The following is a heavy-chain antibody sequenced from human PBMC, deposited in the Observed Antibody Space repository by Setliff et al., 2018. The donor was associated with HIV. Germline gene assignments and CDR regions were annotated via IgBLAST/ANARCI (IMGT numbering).Heavy chain of an antibody. CDR2: ISTFRGT. D-gene: IGHD3-16*02. CDR1: GDSVSDYY. Sequence: SETLSLTCSVSGDSVSDYYWSWIRQPPGKGLEWIGDISTFRGTNYSPSLQSRVTISMDTSKSQLSLNLSSATAADTAVYYCSRGTFGGVIAQYYFDYWGQGTLVTVSS. J-gene: IGHJ4*02. V-gene: IGHV4-4*09. CDR3: SRGTFGGVIAQYYFDY.